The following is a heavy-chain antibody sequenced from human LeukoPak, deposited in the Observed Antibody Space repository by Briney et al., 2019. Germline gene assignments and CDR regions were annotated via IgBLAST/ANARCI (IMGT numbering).Heavy chain of an antibody. CDR1: GGTFSSYA. D-gene: IGHD1-1*01. J-gene: IGHJ6*04. CDR3: AGLEPPDYYYGMDV. CDR2: IIPIFGTA. Sequence: SVKVSCKASGGTFSSYAISWARQAPGQGLEWMGGIIPIFGTANYAQKFQGRVTITADESTSTAYMELSSLRSEDTAVYYCAGLEPPDYYYGMDVWGKGTTVTVSS. V-gene: IGHV1-69*13.